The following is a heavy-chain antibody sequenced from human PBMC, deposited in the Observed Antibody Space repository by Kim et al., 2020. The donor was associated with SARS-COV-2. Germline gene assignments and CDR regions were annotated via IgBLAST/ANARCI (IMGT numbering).Heavy chain of an antibody. Sequence: GGSLRLSCVASGFTFSSYWMNWVRQAPGKGLVWVSRVNSDGSSTSYADSVKGRFTISRENARNTLSLQMNSLRAEDTAVYYCASLSNGYGWDKFDYWGQGTLVTVSS. CDR3: ASLSNGYGWDKFDY. J-gene: IGHJ4*02. V-gene: IGHV3-74*01. CDR2: VNSDGSST. D-gene: IGHD3-16*01. CDR1: GFTFSSYW.